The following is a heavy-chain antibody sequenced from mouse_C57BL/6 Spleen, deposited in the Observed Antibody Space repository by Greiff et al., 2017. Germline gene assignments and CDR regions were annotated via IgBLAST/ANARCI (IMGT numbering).Heavy chain of an antibody. CDR3: AREFITTVVASDY. CDR2: IYPGSGST. Sequence: QVQLQQPGAELVKPGASVKMSCKASGYTFTSYWITWVKQRPGQGLEWIGDIYPGSGSTNYNEKFKSKATLTVDTSSSTAYMQLSSLTSEDSAVYYCAREFITTVVASDYWGQGTTLTVSS. V-gene: IGHV1-55*01. D-gene: IGHD1-1*01. CDR1: GYTFTSYW. J-gene: IGHJ2*01.